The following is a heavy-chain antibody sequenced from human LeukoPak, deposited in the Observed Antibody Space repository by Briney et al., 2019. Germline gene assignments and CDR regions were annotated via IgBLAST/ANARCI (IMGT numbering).Heavy chain of an antibody. CDR1: GYTFTNYY. Sequence: GESLKISCKGSGYTFTNYYIHWVRQAPGQGLEWMGIINPSGSSTSYAQKFQGRVTMTRDTSTSTVYMELSSLRSEDTAVYYCAGGTTNTKGAFAMWGQGTMVTVSS. D-gene: IGHD2-8*01. CDR2: INPSGSST. J-gene: IGHJ3*02. V-gene: IGHV1-46*01. CDR3: AGGTTNTKGAFAM.